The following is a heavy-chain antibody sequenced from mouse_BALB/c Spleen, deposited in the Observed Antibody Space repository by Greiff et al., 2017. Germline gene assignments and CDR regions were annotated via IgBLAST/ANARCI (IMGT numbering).Heavy chain of an antibody. CDR3: ARDLTSFYAMDY. Sequence: EVKLVESGGGLVQPGGSLRLSCATSGFTFTDYYMSWVRQTPGKALEWLGFIRNKANGYTTEYSASVKGRFTISRDNSQSILYLQMKTLRADDSATYYCARDLTSFYAMDYWGQGTSVTVSS. J-gene: IGHJ4*01. CDR2: IRNKANGYTT. V-gene: IGHV7-3*02. CDR1: GFTFTDYY.